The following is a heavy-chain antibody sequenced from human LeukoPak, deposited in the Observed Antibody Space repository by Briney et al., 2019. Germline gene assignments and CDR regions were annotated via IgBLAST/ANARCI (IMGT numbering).Heavy chain of an antibody. CDR2: IYYSGST. D-gene: IGHD4-17*01. V-gene: IGHV4-59*01. Sequence: PSETLSLTCTVSGGSISSYYWSWIRQPPGKGLEWIGYIYYSGSTNYNPSLKSRVTISVDTSKNQFSLKLSSVTAADTAVYYCAREDYGDHKLQNWFDPWGQGTLVTVSS. J-gene: IGHJ5*02. CDR3: AREDYGDHKLQNWFDP. CDR1: GGSISSYY.